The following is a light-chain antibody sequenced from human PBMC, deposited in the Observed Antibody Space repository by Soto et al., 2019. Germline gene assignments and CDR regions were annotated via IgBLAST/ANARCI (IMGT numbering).Light chain of an antibody. J-gene: IGKJ4*01. CDR3: QQRSKWPLT. CDR2: DVS. V-gene: IGKV3-11*01. CDR1: PTARSY. Sequence: EIVLTQSPATLSLSPGERATLSCRPSPTARSYLAWYQQKPGQAPRLLIYDVSNRATGVPARFSGSGSETDFSLTISSLEHEDFAVYYCQQRSKWPLTFGGGTNVDIK.